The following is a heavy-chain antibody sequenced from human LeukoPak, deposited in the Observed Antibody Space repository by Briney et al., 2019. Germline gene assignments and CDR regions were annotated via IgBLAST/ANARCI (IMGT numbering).Heavy chain of an antibody. CDR3: ARDKDLGAVAGTFDY. D-gene: IGHD6-19*01. V-gene: IGHV1-18*04. CDR2: ISAYNGHT. CDR1: GYTFTSYG. J-gene: IGHJ4*02. Sequence: ASVKVSCKASGYTFTSYGFSWVRQAPGQGLEWMGWISAYNGHTNYAQKFQGRVTMTTDTSRSTGYMELRSLRSDDTAVYYCARDKDLGAVAGTFDYWGQGTLVTVSS.